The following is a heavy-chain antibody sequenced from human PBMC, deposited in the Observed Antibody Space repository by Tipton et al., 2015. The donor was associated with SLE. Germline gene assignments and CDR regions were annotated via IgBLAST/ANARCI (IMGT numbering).Heavy chain of an antibody. V-gene: IGHV1-2*02. CDR3: ARAQGTSYYYYYMDV. J-gene: IGHJ6*03. Sequence: QSGAEVKKPGASVKVSCKASGYTFTGYYMHWVRQAPGQGLEWMGWINPNSGGTNYAQKFQGRVTMTRDTSISTAYMELSRLRSDDTAVYYCARAQGTSYYYYYMDVWGKGTTVTVSS. CDR2: INPNSGGT. CDR1: GYTFTGYY. D-gene: IGHD2-2*01.